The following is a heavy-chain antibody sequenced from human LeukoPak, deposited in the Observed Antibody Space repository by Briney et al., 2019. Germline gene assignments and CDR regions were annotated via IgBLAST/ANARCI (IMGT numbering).Heavy chain of an antibody. V-gene: IGHV3-30*18. D-gene: IGHD5-12*01. J-gene: IGHJ4*02. CDR3: AKLGPLRGYSGYYFDY. CDR1: GFTFSSYG. Sequence: PGRSLRLSCAASGFTFSSYGMHWVRQAPGKGLEWVAVISYDGSNKYYADSVKGRFTISRDNSKNTPYLQMNSLRAEDTAVYYCAKLGPLRGYSGYYFDYWGQGTLVTVSS. CDR2: ISYDGSNK.